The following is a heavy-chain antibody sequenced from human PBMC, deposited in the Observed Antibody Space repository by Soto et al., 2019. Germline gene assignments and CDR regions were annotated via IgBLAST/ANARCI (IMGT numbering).Heavy chain of an antibody. J-gene: IGHJ6*02. CDR1: GGSFSGYY. CDR2: INHSGST. V-gene: IGHV4-34*01. D-gene: IGHD3-10*01. Sequence: SETLSLTCAVYGGSFSGYYWSWIRQPPGKGLEWIGEINHSGSTNYNPSLKSRVTISVDTSKNQFSLKLSSVTAADTAVYYCARGWWFGELPIPPYYGMDVWGQGTTVTVSS. CDR3: ARGWWFGELPIPPYYGMDV.